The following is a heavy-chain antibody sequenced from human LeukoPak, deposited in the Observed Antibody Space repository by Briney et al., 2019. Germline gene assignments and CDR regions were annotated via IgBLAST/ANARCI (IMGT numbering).Heavy chain of an antibody. CDR3: ASAATKGLPEDY. V-gene: IGHV4-59*08. J-gene: IGHJ4*02. D-gene: IGHD1-14*01. CDR2: IYYSGST. CDR1: GGSISSYY. Sequence: SETLSLTCTVSGGSISSYYWSWIRQPPGKGLEWIGYIYYSGSTNYNPSLKSRVTISVDTSKNQFSLKLSSVTAADTAVYYCASAATKGLPEDYWGQGTLVTVPS.